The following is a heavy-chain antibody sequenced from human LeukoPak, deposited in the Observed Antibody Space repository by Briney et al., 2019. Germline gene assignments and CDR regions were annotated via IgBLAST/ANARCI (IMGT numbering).Heavy chain of an antibody. D-gene: IGHD6-13*01. CDR2: IRYDGSNK. CDR3: AKDSVKSSSWPDAFDI. J-gene: IGHJ3*02. CDR1: GFTFSSYA. Sequence: PGGSLRLSCAASGFTFSSYAMHWVRQAPGKGLEWVAFIRYDGSNKYYADSVKGRFTISRDNSKNTLYLQMNSLRAEDTAVYYCAKDSVKSSSWPDAFDIWGQGTMVTVSS. V-gene: IGHV3-30*02.